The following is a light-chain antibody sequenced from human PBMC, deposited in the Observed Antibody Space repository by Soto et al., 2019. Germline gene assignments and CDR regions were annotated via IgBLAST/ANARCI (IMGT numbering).Light chain of an antibody. CDR2: EAS. Sequence: DIQITQSPATLSASVEDRDTISCRASQSISSWLAWYQQKPGKAPKLLIYEASSLESGVPSRFSGSGSGTEFTLTISSLQPDDFATYYCQQYNSYPLTFGGGTKVDIK. V-gene: IGKV1-5*03. J-gene: IGKJ4*01. CDR1: QSISSW. CDR3: QQYNSYPLT.